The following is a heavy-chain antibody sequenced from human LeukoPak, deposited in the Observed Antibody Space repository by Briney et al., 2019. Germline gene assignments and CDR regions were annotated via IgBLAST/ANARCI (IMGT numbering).Heavy chain of an antibody. CDR2: ISYDGNHK. CDR3: AKGELHFNTCSFDY. Sequence: GGSLRLSCAASGFTFSSGMHWVRQAPGKGLEWVAVISYDGNHKYYGDSVKGRFTISRDNSRNTLYLQVDSLKTEDTAVYYCAKGELHFNTCSFDYWGQGTLVTVSS. D-gene: IGHD1-26*01. V-gene: IGHV3-30*18. J-gene: IGHJ4*02. CDR1: GFTFSSG.